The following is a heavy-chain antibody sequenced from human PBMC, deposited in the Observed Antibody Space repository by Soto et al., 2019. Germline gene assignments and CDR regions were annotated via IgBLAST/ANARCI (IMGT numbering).Heavy chain of an antibody. Sequence: GGSLRLSCAASRFHFSSHAMSWVRQATGKGLVWVSAISGSGADTYYADSVKGRFTISRENSKNILYLQMNSLRDEDAALYYCAQDRLASGSGVRFDPWGQGTLVTAS. CDR2: ISGSGADT. CDR1: RFHFSSHA. V-gene: IGHV3-23*01. D-gene: IGHD3-10*01. J-gene: IGHJ5*02. CDR3: AQDRLASGSGVRFDP.